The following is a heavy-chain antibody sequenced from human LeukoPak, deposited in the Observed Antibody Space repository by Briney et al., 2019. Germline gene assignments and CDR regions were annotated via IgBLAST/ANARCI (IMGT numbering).Heavy chain of an antibody. CDR2: INHSGST. CDR1: GGSFSGYY. Sequence: SETLSLTCAVYGGSFSGYYWSWIRQPPGKGLEWIGEINHSGSTNYNPSLKSRVTISVDTSKNQFSLKLSSVTAADTAVYYCASRDYGDYYFDYLGQGTLVTVSS. V-gene: IGHV4-34*01. D-gene: IGHD4-17*01. J-gene: IGHJ4*02. CDR3: ASRDYGDYYFDY.